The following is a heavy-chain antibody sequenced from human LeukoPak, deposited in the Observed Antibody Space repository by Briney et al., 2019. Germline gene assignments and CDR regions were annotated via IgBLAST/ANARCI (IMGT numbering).Heavy chain of an antibody. CDR2: IYVDGST. Sequence: GGSLRLSCAASGFTVSSNYMSWVRQAPGKGLEWVSVIYVDGSTYYADSVQGRFTISRDNSKNTLYLQMNSLTAEDTAVYYCARDFNSRQFDYWGQGALVTVSS. J-gene: IGHJ4*02. V-gene: IGHV3-53*01. CDR1: GFTVSSNY. D-gene: IGHD6-13*01. CDR3: ARDFNSRQFDY.